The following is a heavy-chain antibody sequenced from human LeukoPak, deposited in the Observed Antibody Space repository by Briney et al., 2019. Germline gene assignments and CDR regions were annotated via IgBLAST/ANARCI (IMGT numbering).Heavy chain of an antibody. V-gene: IGHV3-23*01. J-gene: IGHJ4*02. CDR2: ISGSGGST. CDR3: AKVPSMVRGVIIIPSVFDY. CDR1: GFTFNGYA. D-gene: IGHD3-10*01. Sequence: PGGSLRLSCAASGFTFNGYAMSWVRQAPGKGLEWVSAISGSGGSTYYADSVKGRFTISRDNSKNTLYLQMNSLRAEDTAVYYCAKVPSMVRGVIIIPSVFDYWGQGTLVTVSS.